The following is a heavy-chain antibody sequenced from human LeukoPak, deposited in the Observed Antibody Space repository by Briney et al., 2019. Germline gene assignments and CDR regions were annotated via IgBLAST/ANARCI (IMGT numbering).Heavy chain of an antibody. D-gene: IGHD3-16*01. CDR3: GRDGGGDY. V-gene: IGHV3-48*01. CDR1: GFTFSLYS. CDR2: ITSGSSTT. Sequence: GGSLRLSCAASGFTFSLYSMNWVRQAPGKGLEWVSYITSGSSTTYYADSVRGRFTISRDNAKNSLFLQMNSLRAEDTAVYYCGRDGGGDYWGGGRLVSVSS. J-gene: IGHJ4*02.